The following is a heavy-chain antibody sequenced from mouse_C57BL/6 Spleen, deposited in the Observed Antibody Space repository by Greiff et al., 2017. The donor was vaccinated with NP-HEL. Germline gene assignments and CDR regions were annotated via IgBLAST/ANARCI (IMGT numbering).Heavy chain of an antibody. Sequence: VQLQQSGAELARPGASVKLSCKASGYTFTSYGISWVKQRTGQGLEWIGEIYPRSGNTYYNEKFKGKATLTADKSSSTAYMELRSLTSEDSAVYFCARSIYYDYDGRYYFDYWGQGTTLTVSS. CDR1: GYTFTSYG. D-gene: IGHD2-4*01. CDR2: IYPRSGNT. CDR3: ARSIYYDYDGRYYFDY. J-gene: IGHJ2*01. V-gene: IGHV1-81*01.